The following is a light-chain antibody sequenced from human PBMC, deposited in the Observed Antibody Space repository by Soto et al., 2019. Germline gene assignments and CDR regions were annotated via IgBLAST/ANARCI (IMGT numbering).Light chain of an antibody. Sequence: DIVVTQTPANLSVSPVERAALSCRASQSVSSNLAWYQQKPGQAPRLLIYGASTRATGIPARFSGSGSGTEFTLTISSLQSEDFAVYYCQQYNNWPPITFGQGTRLEI. CDR1: QSVSSN. J-gene: IGKJ5*01. V-gene: IGKV3-15*01. CDR3: QQYNNWPPIT. CDR2: GAS.